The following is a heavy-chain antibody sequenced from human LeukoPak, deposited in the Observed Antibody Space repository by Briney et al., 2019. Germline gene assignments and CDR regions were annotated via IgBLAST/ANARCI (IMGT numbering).Heavy chain of an antibody. Sequence: SVKVSCKASGGTFSSYAISWVRQAPGQGLEWMGRIIPIFGTANYAQKFQGRVTITTDESTSTAYIELSSLRSEDTPVYYCARENGDIVVVVAASSWFDPWGQGTLVTVSS. CDR1: GGTFSSYA. CDR3: ARENGDIVVVVAASSWFDP. D-gene: IGHD2-15*01. CDR2: IIPIFGTA. V-gene: IGHV1-69*05. J-gene: IGHJ5*02.